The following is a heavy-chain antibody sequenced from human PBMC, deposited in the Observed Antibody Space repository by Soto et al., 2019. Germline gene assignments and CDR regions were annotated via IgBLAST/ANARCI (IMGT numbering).Heavy chain of an antibody. D-gene: IGHD5-18*01. V-gene: IGHV3-66*04. CDR3: ARHGYSYGGGYFDY. J-gene: IGHJ4*02. CDR2: IYSGGSA. Sequence: EVQLVESGGGLVQPGGSLRLSCAASGFTVGSNYMSWVRQAPGKGLEWDSVIYSGGSAYYADSVKGRFTISRDNSKNTLYLQMNSLRAEDTAVYYCARHGYSYGGGYFDYWGQGTLVTVSS. CDR1: GFTVGSNY.